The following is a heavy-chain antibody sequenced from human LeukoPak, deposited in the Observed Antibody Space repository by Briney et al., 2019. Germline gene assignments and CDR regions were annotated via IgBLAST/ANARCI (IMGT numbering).Heavy chain of an antibody. D-gene: IGHD3-10*01. CDR3: ARIYYGSGTYYNTIDY. V-gene: IGHV3-48*01. Sequence: GGSLRLSCATSGFAFSSYAMNWVRQTPGKGLEWISYISSSSRTVFYADSVKGRFTVSRDNARNSLYLQMNSLRAEDTAVHYCARIYYGSGTYYNTIDYWGQGTLVTVSS. CDR2: ISSSSRTV. J-gene: IGHJ4*02. CDR1: GFAFSSYA.